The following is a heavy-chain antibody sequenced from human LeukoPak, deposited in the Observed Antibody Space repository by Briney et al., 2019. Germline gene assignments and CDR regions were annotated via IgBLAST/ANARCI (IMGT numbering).Heavy chain of an antibody. Sequence: SETLSLTCTVSGGSISSSSYYWGWIRQPPGKGLEWIGSIYYSGSTYYNPSLKSRVTISVDTSKNQFSLKLSSVTAADTAVYYCARDFFYYYDSGSYWGLDYWGQGILVTVSS. CDR3: ARDFFYYYDSGSYWGLDY. CDR2: IYYSGST. J-gene: IGHJ4*02. D-gene: IGHD3-10*01. CDR1: GGSISSSSYY. V-gene: IGHV4-39*07.